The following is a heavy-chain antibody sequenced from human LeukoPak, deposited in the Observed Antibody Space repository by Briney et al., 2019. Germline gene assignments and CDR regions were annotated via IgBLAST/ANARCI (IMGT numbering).Heavy chain of an antibody. CDR2: ISSSSSYI. D-gene: IGHD5-12*01. CDR1: GFTFSSYW. CDR3: ARDKNSGYGPYFDY. V-gene: IGHV3-21*01. Sequence: GGSLRLSCAASGFTFSSYWMHWVRQAPGKGLEWVSSISSSSSYIYYADSVKGRFTISRDNAKNSLYLQMNSLRAEDTAVYYCARDKNSGYGPYFDYWGQGTLVTVSS. J-gene: IGHJ4*02.